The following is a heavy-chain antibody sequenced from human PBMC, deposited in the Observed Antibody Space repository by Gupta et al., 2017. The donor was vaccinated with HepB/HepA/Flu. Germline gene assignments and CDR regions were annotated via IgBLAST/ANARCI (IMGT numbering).Heavy chain of an antibody. CDR1: GFKFNDHN. J-gene: IGHJ4*02. Sequence: EVQLLESGGGLVQPGGSLRLSCAASGFKFNDHNMNWVRQAPGKGLELVSYISRTRSTGYYADSLRGRFTISRDNDKNLLFLQMVSLRDEDTAVYYCAREDLDSSGRFIDYWGQGTLVSVSS. D-gene: IGHD3-22*01. CDR3: AREDLDSSGRFIDY. CDR2: ISRTRSTG. V-gene: IGHV3-48*02.